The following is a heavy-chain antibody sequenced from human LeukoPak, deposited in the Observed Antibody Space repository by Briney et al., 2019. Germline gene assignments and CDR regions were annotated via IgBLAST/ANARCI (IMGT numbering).Heavy chain of an antibody. J-gene: IGHJ4*02. CDR2: IGNSGTST. CDR1: GFTFSNYA. V-gene: IGHV3-23*01. Sequence: GGSLRLSCAASGFTFSNYAMRWVRQAPGKGLEWVSGIGNSGTSTYYADSVKGRLTISRDNSKDTLFLQMNSLRAEDTAVYFCAQTRFISPRYCFDYWGQGTLVTVSS. D-gene: IGHD2-15*01. CDR3: AQTRFISPRYCFDY.